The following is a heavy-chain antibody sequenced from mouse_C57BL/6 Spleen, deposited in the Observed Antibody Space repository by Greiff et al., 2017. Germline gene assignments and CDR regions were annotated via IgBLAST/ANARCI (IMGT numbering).Heavy chain of an antibody. Sequence: VQLKESGPELVKPGASVKIPCKASGYTFTDYNMDWVKQSHGKSLEWIGDINPNNGGTIYNQKFKGKATLTVDKSSSTAYMELRSLTSEDTAVYYCARSGYDPFAYWGQGTLVTVSA. J-gene: IGHJ3*01. CDR2: INPNNGGT. CDR1: GYTFTDYN. D-gene: IGHD2-3*01. V-gene: IGHV1-18*01. CDR3: ARSGYDPFAY.